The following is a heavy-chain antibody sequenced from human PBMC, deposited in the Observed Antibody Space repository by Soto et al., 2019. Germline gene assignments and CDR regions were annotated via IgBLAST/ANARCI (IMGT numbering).Heavy chain of an antibody. Sequence: SVKVSCKASGDTFSSYAISWVRQAPGQGLEWMGGIIPIFGTANYAQKFQGRVTITADESTSTAYMELSSLRSEDTAVYYCARDSGYSYGQGNWFDPWGQGTLVTVSS. CDR2: IIPIFGTA. CDR3: ARDSGYSYGQGNWFDP. J-gene: IGHJ5*02. CDR1: GDTFSSYA. D-gene: IGHD5-18*01. V-gene: IGHV1-69*13.